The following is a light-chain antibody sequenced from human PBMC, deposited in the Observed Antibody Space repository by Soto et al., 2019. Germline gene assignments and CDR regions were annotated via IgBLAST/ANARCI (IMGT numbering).Light chain of an antibody. CDR3: NSYTRSSRYV. CDR2: DVS. CDR1: SSDVGAYNY. J-gene: IGLJ1*01. Sequence: QSALTQPASLSGSPGQSITISCTGTSSDVGAYNYVYWYQQHPGKAPKLIIYDVSNRPSGIPNRFSGSKSGNTASLTISGLQAEDAAYYYCNSYTRSSRYVFGTGTKVTVL. V-gene: IGLV2-14*03.